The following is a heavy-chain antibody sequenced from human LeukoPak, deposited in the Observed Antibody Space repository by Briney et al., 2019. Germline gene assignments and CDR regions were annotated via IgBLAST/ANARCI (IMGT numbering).Heavy chain of an antibody. CDR2: INHSGST. CDR3: ARVPPLAVVVPAAMSGEYYYYGMDV. Sequence: SETLSLTCAVYGGSFSGYYWSWIRQPPGKGLEWTGEINHSGSTNYNPSLKSQVTISVDTSKNQFSLKLSSVTAADTAVYYCARVPPLAVVVPAAMSGEYYYYGMDVWGQGTTVTVSS. J-gene: IGHJ6*02. D-gene: IGHD2-2*01. CDR1: GGSFSGYY. V-gene: IGHV4-34*01.